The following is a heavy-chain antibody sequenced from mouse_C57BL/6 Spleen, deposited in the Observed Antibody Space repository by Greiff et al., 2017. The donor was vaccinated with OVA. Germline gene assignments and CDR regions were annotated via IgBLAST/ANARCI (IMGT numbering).Heavy chain of an antibody. CDR2: ISSGSSTI. V-gene: IGHV5-17*01. D-gene: IGHD1-1*01. J-gene: IGHJ4*01. Sequence: DVHLVESGGGLVKPGGSLKLSCAASGFTFSDYGMHWVRQAPEKGLEWVAYISSGSSTIYYADTVKGRFTISRDNAKNTLFLQMTSLRSEDTAMYYCARGNNYGSSYGYAMDYWGQGTSVTVSS. CDR3: ARGNNYGSSYGYAMDY. CDR1: GFTFSDYG.